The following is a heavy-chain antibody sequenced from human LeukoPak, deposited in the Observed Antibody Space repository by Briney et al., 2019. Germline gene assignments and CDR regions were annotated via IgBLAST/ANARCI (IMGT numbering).Heavy chain of an antibody. V-gene: IGHV4-34*10. Sequence: SETLSLTCAVYGGSFSGYYWSWIRQPPGKGLEWIGEIDHSGSTNYNPSLQSRVTISVDTSKNQFSLKLSSVTAADTAVYYCARLSGYSSGHYYSDYWGQGTLVTVSS. J-gene: IGHJ4*02. CDR2: IDHSGST. D-gene: IGHD3-22*01. CDR3: ARLSGYSSGHYYSDY. CDR1: GGSFSGYY.